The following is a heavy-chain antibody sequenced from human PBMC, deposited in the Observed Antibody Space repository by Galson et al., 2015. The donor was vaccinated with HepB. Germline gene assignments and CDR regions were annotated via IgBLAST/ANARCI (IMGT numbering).Heavy chain of an antibody. Sequence: SLRLSCAASGFTFSSYAMSWVRQAPGKGLEWVSVISRSGDTTYYADSVKGRFTISRDNSKITLYLQMNSLRAEDTALYYCARVGPFSGSYRTPLDIWGQGTMVTVSP. J-gene: IGHJ3*02. CDR2: ISRSGDTT. CDR3: ARVGPFSGSYRTPLDI. D-gene: IGHD1-26*01. CDR1: GFTFSSYA. V-gene: IGHV3-23*01.